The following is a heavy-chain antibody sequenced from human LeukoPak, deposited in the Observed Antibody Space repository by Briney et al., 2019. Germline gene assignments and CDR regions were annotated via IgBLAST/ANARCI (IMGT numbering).Heavy chain of an antibody. CDR1: GDSVSSKSAA. V-gene: IGHV6-1*01. CDR2: TYYRSKWYD. Sequence: PSQTLALTCAISGDSVSSKSAAWNWIRQSPSRGLEWLGRTYYRSKWYDDYAVSVKSRITINPDTSKNQFSLQLNSVTPEDTAVYYCTRDEQWLVYFDCWGQGTLVTVSS. D-gene: IGHD6-19*01. CDR3: TRDEQWLVYFDC. J-gene: IGHJ4*02.